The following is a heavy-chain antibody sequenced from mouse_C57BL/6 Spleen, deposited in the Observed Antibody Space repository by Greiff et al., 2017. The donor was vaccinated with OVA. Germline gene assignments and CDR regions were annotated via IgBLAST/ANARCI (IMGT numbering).Heavy chain of an antibody. D-gene: IGHD1-1*02. Sequence: VQLQQPGAELVKPGASVKLSCKASGYTFTSYWMHWVKQRPGQGLEWIGMIHPNSGSTNYNEKFKSKATLTVDKSSSTAYMQLISLTSEDSAVYYCAREGGIFFYYWGQGTTLTVSS. J-gene: IGHJ2*01. CDR1: GYTFTSYW. V-gene: IGHV1-64*01. CDR3: AREGGIFFYY. CDR2: IHPNSGST.